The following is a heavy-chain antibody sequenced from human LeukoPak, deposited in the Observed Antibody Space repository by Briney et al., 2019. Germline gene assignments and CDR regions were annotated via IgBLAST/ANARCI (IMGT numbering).Heavy chain of an antibody. V-gene: IGHV3-7*01. J-gene: IGHJ4*02. CDR1: GFTFSSYW. CDR3: ASLHWARDTVTFDY. D-gene: IGHD4-17*01. Sequence: PGGSLRLSCAASGFTFSSYWMSWVRQAPGKGLEWVANIKQDGSEKYYVDSVKGRFTISRDNAKNSLYLQMNSLRAEDTAVYYCASLHWARDTVTFDYWGQGALVTVSS. CDR2: IKQDGSEK.